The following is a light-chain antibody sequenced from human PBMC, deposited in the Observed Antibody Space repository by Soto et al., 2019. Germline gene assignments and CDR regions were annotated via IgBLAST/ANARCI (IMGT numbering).Light chain of an antibody. J-gene: IGKJ2*01. Sequence: EIVLTQSPGTLSLSPGERATLSCRASQSVSSSYLAWYQQKPGQAPRLLIYGASSRATGIPDRFSGSGSGTHFPLPISRLEHEEFAVYYCQQDGSSPAYTFGKGTKLEIK. CDR2: GAS. CDR3: QQDGSSPAYT. V-gene: IGKV3-20*01. CDR1: QSVSSSY.